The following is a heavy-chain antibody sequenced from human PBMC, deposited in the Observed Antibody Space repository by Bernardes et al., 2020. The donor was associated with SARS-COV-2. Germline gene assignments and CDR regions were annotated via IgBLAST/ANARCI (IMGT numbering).Heavy chain of an antibody. CDR3: ARVGLGSSWYYYGMDV. Sequence: ASVKVSCKASGYTFTDYFIHWVRQAPGQRLEWMGWINPNSGGTNYAQKFQGRVTMTRDTSISTAYMELSRLRSDDTAVYYCARVGLGSSWYYYGMDVWGQGTTVTVSS. D-gene: IGHD6-13*01. CDR1: GYTFTDYF. J-gene: IGHJ6*02. V-gene: IGHV1-2*02. CDR2: INPNSGGT.